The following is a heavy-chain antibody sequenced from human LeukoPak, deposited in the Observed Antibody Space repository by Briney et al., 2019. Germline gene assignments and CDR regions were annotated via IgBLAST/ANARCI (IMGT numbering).Heavy chain of an antibody. CDR1: GFTFTSYG. D-gene: IGHD1-26*01. J-gene: IGHJ6*03. Sequence: GGSLRLSCAASGFTFTSYGMHWVRQAPGKGLEWVAVISYDGSNKYYADSVKGRFTISRDNSKDTLYLQMNSLRAEDTAVYYCAKVTRELPHYYYYYMDVWGKGTTVTVSS. CDR2: ISYDGSNK. V-gene: IGHV3-30*18. CDR3: AKVTRELPHYYYYYMDV.